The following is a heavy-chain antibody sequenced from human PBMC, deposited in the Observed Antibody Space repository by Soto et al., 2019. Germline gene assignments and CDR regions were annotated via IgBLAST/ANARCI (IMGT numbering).Heavy chain of an antibody. CDR1: GGTFSSYA. J-gene: IGHJ3*02. V-gene: IGHV1-69*13. CDR3: ARDHRILRYFDWPNLDAFDI. CDR2: IIPIFGTA. Sequence: ASVKVSCKASGGTFSSYAISWVRQAPGQGLEWMGGIIPIFGTANYAQKFQSRVTITADESTSTAYMELSSLRSEDTAVYYCARDHRILRYFDWPNLDAFDIWGQGTMVTVSS. D-gene: IGHD3-9*01.